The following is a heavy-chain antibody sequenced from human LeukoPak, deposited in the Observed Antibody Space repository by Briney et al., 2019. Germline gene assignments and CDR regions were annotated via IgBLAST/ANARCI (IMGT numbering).Heavy chain of an antibody. Sequence: SQTLSLTCTVSGGSISSGGYYWSWIRQPPGKGLEWIGYIYHSGSTYYNPSLKSRVTISVDRSKNQFSQKLSSVTAADTAVYYCARASATLLQTRYFDYWGQGTLVTVSS. CDR2: IYHSGST. V-gene: IGHV4-30-2*01. CDR1: GGSISSGGYY. J-gene: IGHJ4*02. CDR3: ARASATLLQTRYFDY. D-gene: IGHD2-21*01.